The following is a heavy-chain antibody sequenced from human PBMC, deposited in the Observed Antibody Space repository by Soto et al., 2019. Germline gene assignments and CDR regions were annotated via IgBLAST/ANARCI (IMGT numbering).Heavy chain of an antibody. J-gene: IGHJ6*02. Sequence: PGGSLRLSCAASGFTFSSYGMHWVRQAPGKGLEWVAVIWYDGSNKYYADSVKGRFTISRDNSKNTLYLQMNSLRAEDTAVYYCSKVYCCFYHRDVNDFWGQRTTVT. CDR3: SKVYCCFYHRDVNDF. D-gene: IGHD3-16*01. CDR2: IWYDGSNK. V-gene: IGHV3-33*06. CDR1: GFTFSSYG.